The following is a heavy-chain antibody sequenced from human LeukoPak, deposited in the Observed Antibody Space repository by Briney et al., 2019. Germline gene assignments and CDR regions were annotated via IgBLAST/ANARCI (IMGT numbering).Heavy chain of an antibody. Sequence: SVKVSCKAPGFTFTSRSAVQWVRQARGQRLEWIGWIVVDSDNTNYAENFQERVTITRDMSASTSYMELSSLRSEDTAVYFCAAPYTSSWFDLWGQGTLVTVSS. D-gene: IGHD6-13*01. V-gene: IGHV1-58*01. CDR2: IVVDSDNT. CDR1: GFTFTSRSA. CDR3: AAPYTSSWFDL. J-gene: IGHJ5*02.